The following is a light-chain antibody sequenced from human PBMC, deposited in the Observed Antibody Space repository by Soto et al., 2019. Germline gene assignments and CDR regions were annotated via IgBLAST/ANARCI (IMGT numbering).Light chain of an antibody. CDR3: QHYNSYSEA. CDR2: AGS. V-gene: IGKV1-9*01. J-gene: IGKJ1*01. CDR1: QGISSY. Sequence: DIQLTQSPSSLSSSLGDRVTITCVASQGISSYLAWYQQKPGKATKLLIYAGSTLHSGVPSRFRGNGSGPAFPLTLSSLKTEDFATSDGQHYNSYSEAFGQAPKVDI.